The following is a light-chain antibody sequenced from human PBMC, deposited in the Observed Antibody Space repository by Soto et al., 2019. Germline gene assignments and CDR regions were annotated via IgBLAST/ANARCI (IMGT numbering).Light chain of an antibody. CDR2: LAC. CDR3: MQLLHRPLT. Sequence: DVVMTQSPLSLPVTPGEPASISCRSSQSLLHSNGYNYLAWFLQKAGQSPQLLIYLACSRASGVPDRFSGSGSGTDFTLEISSVEAEDVGIYYCMQLLHRPLTFGGGTKVEIK. CDR1: QSLLHSNGYNY. V-gene: IGKV2-28*01. J-gene: IGKJ4*01.